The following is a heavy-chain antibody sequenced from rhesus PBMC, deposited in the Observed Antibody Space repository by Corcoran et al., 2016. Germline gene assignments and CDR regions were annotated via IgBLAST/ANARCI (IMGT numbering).Heavy chain of an antibody. CDR1: GYTFTDYY. V-gene: IGHV1S2*01. Sequence: QVQLVQSGAEVKKPGSSVKVSCKASGYTFTDYYMHWVRQAPRQGLDWMGWINPYNGNTKYACKFQGRVTMTRDTSTSTASMELSSLRSEDTAVYYCARLMEVADVWGPGVLVTVSS. J-gene: IGHJ5-1*01. D-gene: IGHD2-33*01. CDR3: ARLMEVADV. CDR2: INPYNGNT.